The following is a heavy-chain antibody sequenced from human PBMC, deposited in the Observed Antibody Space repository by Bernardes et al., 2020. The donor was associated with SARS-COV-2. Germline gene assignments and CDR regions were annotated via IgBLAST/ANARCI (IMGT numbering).Heavy chain of an antibody. D-gene: IGHD2-21*01. CDR1: GGSISNSNYY. CDR2: IYSSGSS. J-gene: IGHJ6*02. Sequence: SETLSLTCSVSGGSISNSNYYWGWLRQPPGKGLEWIGSIYSSGSSYYNSSLQSRVRASVDTSKNQFSLRLSFVTAADTAIYYCAGSSCGIDCYIGGLRSWDYGMDVWGQGTTVTVSS. CDR3: AGSSCGIDCYIGGLRSWDYGMDV. V-gene: IGHV4-39*01.